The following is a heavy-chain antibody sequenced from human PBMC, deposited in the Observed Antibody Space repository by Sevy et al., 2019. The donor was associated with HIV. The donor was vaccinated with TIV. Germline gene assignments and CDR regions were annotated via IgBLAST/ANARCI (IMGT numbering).Heavy chain of an antibody. Sequence: GGCLRLSCAASGFTISSNYISWVRQAPGKGLEWISAIYSGGSTYYADSVKGRFTISRDNSKNTVYLQMNSLRAEDTAVYFCARQYFHHSSGYFSLWGQGTLVTVSS. J-gene: IGHJ4*02. CDR2: IYSGGST. CDR3: ARQYFHHSSGYFSL. D-gene: IGHD3-22*01. V-gene: IGHV3-53*01. CDR1: GFTISSNY.